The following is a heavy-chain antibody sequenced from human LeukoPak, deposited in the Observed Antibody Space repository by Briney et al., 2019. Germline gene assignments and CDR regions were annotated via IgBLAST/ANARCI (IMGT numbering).Heavy chain of an antibody. J-gene: IGHJ4*02. V-gene: IGHV4-39*07. Sequence: SETLSLTCTVSGGSIRSSGYFWGWIRQPPGKGLEWIGEINHSGSTNYNPSLKSRVTISVDTSKNQFSLKLSSVTAADTAVYYCARSLTAVAGTPSDYWGQGTLVTVSS. CDR2: INHSGST. D-gene: IGHD6-19*01. CDR3: ARSLTAVAGTPSDY. CDR1: GGSIRSSGYF.